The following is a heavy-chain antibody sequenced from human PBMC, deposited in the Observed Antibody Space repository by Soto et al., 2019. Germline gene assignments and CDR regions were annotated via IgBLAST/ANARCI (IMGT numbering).Heavy chain of an antibody. CDR2: IYHSGST. CDR1: GGSISSSNW. Sequence: SETLSLTCAVSGGSISSSNWWSWVRQPPGKGLEWIGEIYHSGSTNYNPSLKSRVTISVDKSKNQFSLKLSSVTAADTAVYYCARSLRGIFGVHDYWGQGTLVTVSS. CDR3: ARSLRGIFGVHDY. V-gene: IGHV4-4*02. D-gene: IGHD3-3*01. J-gene: IGHJ4*02.